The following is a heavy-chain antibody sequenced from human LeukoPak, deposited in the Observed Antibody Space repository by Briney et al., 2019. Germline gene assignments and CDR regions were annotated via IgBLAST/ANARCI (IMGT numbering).Heavy chain of an antibody. CDR1: GFTFSSYN. CDR2: ISSSSSYK. J-gene: IGHJ4*02. V-gene: IGHV3-21*01. Sequence: GGSLRLSCAASGFTFSSYNMKWVPQAPGKGLVWVSSISSSSSYKFYADSVKGRFTISRDNANNSLYLQMNSLRAEDTAVYYCARVNRTPDYDSSGYSRPIDYWGQGTLVTVAS. D-gene: IGHD3-22*01. CDR3: ARVNRTPDYDSSGYSRPIDY.